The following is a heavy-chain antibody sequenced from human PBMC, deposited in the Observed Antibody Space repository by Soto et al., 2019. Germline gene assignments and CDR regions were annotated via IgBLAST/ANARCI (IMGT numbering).Heavy chain of an antibody. Sequence: QVQLVESGGGVVQPGRSLRLSCAASGFTFSSYGMHWVRQAPGKGLEWVAVISYDGSNKYYADSVKGRFTISRDNSKNTLYLQMNSLRAEDTAVYYCANSYGDYAGWETFDGGYWGQGTLVTVSS. D-gene: IGHD4-17*01. CDR1: GFTFSSYG. V-gene: IGHV3-30*18. CDR2: ISYDGSNK. J-gene: IGHJ4*02. CDR3: ANSYGDYAGWETFDGGY.